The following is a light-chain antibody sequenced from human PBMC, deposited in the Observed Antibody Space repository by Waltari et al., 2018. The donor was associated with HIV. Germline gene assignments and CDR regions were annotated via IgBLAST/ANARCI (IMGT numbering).Light chain of an antibody. CDR1: SSDIGAYNY. V-gene: IGLV2-14*03. CDR3: SSYTSSSTYV. J-gene: IGLJ1*01. Sequence: QSALTQPASVSGSPGQSITISCTGTSSDIGAYNYVSWYQQHPGQVPKLMIYDVTKRPLGVSDRFSGSKSGNTASLTISGLQADDEADYYCSSYTSSSTYVFGTGTMVTVL. CDR2: DVT.